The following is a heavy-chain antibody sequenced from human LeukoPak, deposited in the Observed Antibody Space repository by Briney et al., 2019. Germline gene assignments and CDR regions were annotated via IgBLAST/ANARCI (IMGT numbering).Heavy chain of an antibody. D-gene: IGHD6-6*01. CDR1: GGSISSYY. Sequence: SETLSLTCTVSGGSISSYYWSWIRQPPGKGLEWIGYIYYSGSTNYNPSLKSRVTISVDTSKNQFSLKLSSVTAADTAVYCCARGEELVPDYWGQGTLVTVSS. CDR2: IYYSGST. CDR3: ARGEELVPDY. J-gene: IGHJ4*02. V-gene: IGHV4-59*01.